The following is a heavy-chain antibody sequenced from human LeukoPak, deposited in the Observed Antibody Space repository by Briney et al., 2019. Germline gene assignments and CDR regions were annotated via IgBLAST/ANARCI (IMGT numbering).Heavy chain of an antibody. Sequence: GGSLRLSCAASGFTYSSYGMHWVRQAPGKGPEWVSSISSRSSYICYADSVKGRFTISRDNAKNSLYLQMNSLRAEDTAVYYCARVYYYGSGSYFAFDIWGQGTMVTVSS. CDR1: GFTYSSYG. CDR2: ISSRSSYI. V-gene: IGHV3-21*01. CDR3: ARVYYYGSGSYFAFDI. J-gene: IGHJ3*02. D-gene: IGHD3-10*01.